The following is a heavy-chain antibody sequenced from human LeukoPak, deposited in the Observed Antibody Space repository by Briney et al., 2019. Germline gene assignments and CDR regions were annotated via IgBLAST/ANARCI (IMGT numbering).Heavy chain of an antibody. CDR2: INQDGNEE. V-gene: IGHV3-7*01. CDR3: ARGGIASLGKTSLWD. J-gene: IGHJ4*02. Sequence: PGGSLRLSCAASGFTFSTYWMTWVRQAPGKGLGWVANINQDGNEEYYVDSVKGRFTISRDNAKNSLYLQMNSLRVEDTAVYYCARGGIASLGKTSLWDWGQGTLVTVSS. CDR1: GFTFSTYW. D-gene: IGHD6-13*01.